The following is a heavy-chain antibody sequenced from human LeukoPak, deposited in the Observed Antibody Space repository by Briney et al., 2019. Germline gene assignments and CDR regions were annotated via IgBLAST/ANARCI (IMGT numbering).Heavy chain of an antibody. CDR1: GYTFTSYG. Sequence: GASVKVSCKASGYTFTSYGISWVRQAPGQGLEWMGWISAYNGNTNYAQKLQGRVTMTTDTSTSTAYMELRSLRSDDTAVYYCARGSGLRYFDWLFDYWGQGTLVTVPS. D-gene: IGHD3-9*01. CDR3: ARGSGLRYFDWLFDY. J-gene: IGHJ4*02. V-gene: IGHV1-18*01. CDR2: ISAYNGNT.